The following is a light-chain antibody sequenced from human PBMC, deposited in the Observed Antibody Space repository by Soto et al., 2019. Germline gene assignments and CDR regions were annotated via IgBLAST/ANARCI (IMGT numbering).Light chain of an antibody. V-gene: IGKV3-20*01. CDR1: QSVSSSY. CDR3: QQYGNSPFT. CDR2: GAS. J-gene: IGKJ3*01. Sequence: EIVLTQSPGTLSLSPGERATLSCRASQSVSSSYLAWYQQKPGQAPRLLIYGASTRATGSPDRFSGGGSGTDFTLTISRLEPGDFAVYYCQQYGNSPFTFGPGTKVDIK.